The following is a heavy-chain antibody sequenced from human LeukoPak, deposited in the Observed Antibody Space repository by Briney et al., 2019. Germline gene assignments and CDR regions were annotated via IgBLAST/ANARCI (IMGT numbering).Heavy chain of an antibody. V-gene: IGHV4-4*07. CDR2: IYTSGST. CDR3: ARATRMPDFDC. CDR1: GGSISNYY. D-gene: IGHD2-2*01. J-gene: IGHJ4*02. Sequence: PSETLSLTCTVSGGSISNYYWNWIRQPAGKGMEWIGRIYTSGSTYYNPSLKSRVTMSVDTSKNHSSLKLTSVTAADTAMYYCARATRMPDFDCWGQGTLVTVSS.